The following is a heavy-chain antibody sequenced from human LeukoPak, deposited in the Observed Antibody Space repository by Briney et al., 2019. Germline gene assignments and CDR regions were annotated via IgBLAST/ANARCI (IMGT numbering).Heavy chain of an antibody. Sequence: ASVKVSCKASGGTFSSYAISWVRQAPGQGLEWVGRIIPIFGIANYAQKFQGRVTITADKSTSTAYMELSSLRSEDTAVYYCARGLRGYSYGYLDYWGQGTLVTVSS. CDR1: GGTFSSYA. J-gene: IGHJ4*02. D-gene: IGHD5-18*01. CDR2: IIPIFGIA. V-gene: IGHV1-69*04. CDR3: ARGLRGYSYGYLDY.